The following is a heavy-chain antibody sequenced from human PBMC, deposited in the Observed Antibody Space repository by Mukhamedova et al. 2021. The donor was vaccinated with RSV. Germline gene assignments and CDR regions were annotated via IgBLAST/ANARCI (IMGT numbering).Heavy chain of an antibody. CDR3: ARRGDGGNGHYYYHMDV. Sequence: GRNNYNPSLKSRVTISLDTSKNQFSLILTSVTAADTAVYYCARRGDGGNGHYYYHMDVWDKGTTVTVSS. D-gene: IGHD4-23*01. V-gene: IGHV4-59*01. J-gene: IGHJ6*03. CDR2: GRN.